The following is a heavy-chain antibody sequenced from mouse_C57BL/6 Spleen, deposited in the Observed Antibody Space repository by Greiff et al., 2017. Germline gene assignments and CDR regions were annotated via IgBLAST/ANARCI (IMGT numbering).Heavy chain of an antibody. CDR2: ISPRDGST. J-gene: IGHJ4*01. Sequence: QVQLQQSGPELVKPGASVKLSCKASGYTFTSYVINWVKQRPGQGLEWIGWISPRDGSTKYNEKFKGKATLTVDTSSSTAYMVLHSLTSEDSAVYFCSRSYSSDYYAMDYWGQGTSVTVSS. CDR1: GYTFTSYV. CDR3: SRSYSSDYYAMDY. D-gene: IGHD2-12*01. V-gene: IGHV1-85*01.